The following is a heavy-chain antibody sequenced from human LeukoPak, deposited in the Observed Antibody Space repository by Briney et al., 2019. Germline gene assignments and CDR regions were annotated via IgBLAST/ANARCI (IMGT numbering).Heavy chain of an antibody. CDR1: GYTFTGYY. Sequence: GASVKVSCKASGYTFTGYYMHWVRQAPGQGLEWMGIINLSGGTTYYAQKFQGRVTMTNDMSTSTVYMELSSLRSEDTAIYYCARIRDGYNDAYDIWGQGTVVTVPS. J-gene: IGHJ3*02. CDR3: ARIRDGYNDAYDI. V-gene: IGHV1-46*01. D-gene: IGHD5-24*01. CDR2: INLSGGTT.